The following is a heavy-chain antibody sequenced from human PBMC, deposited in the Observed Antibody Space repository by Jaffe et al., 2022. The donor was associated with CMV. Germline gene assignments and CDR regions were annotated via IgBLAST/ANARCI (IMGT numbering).Heavy chain of an antibody. CDR1: GFTFDDYA. V-gene: IGHV3-9*01. J-gene: IGHJ6*02. CDR2: ISWNSGSI. D-gene: IGHD3-16*01. Sequence: EVQLVESGGGLVQPGRSLRLSCAASGFTFDDYAMHWVRQAPGKGLEWVSGISWNSGSIGYADSVKGRFTISRDNAKNSLYLQMNSLRAEDTALYYCAKLGRKTGMDVWGQGTTVTVSS. CDR3: AKLGRKTGMDV.